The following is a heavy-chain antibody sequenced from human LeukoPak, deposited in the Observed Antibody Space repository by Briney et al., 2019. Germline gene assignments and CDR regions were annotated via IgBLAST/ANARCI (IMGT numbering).Heavy chain of an antibody. CDR2: IYYSGST. Sequence: SETLSLTCSVSGDSINNYFWSWIRQPPGRGLEWIGYIYYSGSTNYNPSLKSRVTISVDTSENQFSLKLSSVTAADTAVYYCARHRGSFFVNAFDIWGQGTMAIVSS. D-gene: IGHD1-26*01. CDR3: ARHRGSFFVNAFDI. CDR1: GDSINNYF. J-gene: IGHJ3*02. V-gene: IGHV4-59*08.